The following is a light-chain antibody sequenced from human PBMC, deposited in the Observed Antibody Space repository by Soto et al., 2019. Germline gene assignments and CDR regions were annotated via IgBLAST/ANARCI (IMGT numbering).Light chain of an antibody. V-gene: IGKV1-39*01. CDR2: TTS. Sequence: IQMTQSPSSLSASVGDRVALSCRPSQFISTYLNWYQQKPGKAPNLLIYTTSSLHSGVPSRFSGSGSGTDFTLTISSLQPEDFATYYCQQSYSTPITFGQGTRLEIK. J-gene: IGKJ5*01. CDR1: QFISTY. CDR3: QQSYSTPIT.